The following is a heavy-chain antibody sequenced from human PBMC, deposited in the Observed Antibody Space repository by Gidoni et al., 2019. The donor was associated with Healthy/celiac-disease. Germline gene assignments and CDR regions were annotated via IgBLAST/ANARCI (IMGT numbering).Heavy chain of an antibody. J-gene: IGHJ6*02. D-gene: IGHD2-8*01. V-gene: IGHV3-49*04. CDR1: GSTFGDDA. CDR3: TREGSQDIVLRGYYDYGMDV. Sequence: EVQLVESGGLLVHPGRSLILPGPAPGSTFGDDAMSWVRQAPGKGLGWVGFIRRRADGGTTEYAASVKGRFSISRDESKGIAYLQMNSQKTEDTAVYYCTREGSQDIVLRGYYDYGMDVWGQGTTVTVSS. CDR2: IRRRADGGTT.